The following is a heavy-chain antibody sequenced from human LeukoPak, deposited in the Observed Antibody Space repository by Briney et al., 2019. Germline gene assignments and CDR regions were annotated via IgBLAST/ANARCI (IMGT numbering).Heavy chain of an antibody. J-gene: IGHJ4*02. V-gene: IGHV4-38-2*01. CDR3: ARYWVVYAIFDY. CDR1: GYSISSGYY. Sequence: SETLSLTCAVSGYSISSGYYWGWIRQPPGKGLEWIGSIYHSGSTYYNPSLKSRVTISVDTSKNQFSLKLSSVTAADTAVYYCARYWVVYAIFDYWGQGTLVTVSS. CDR2: IYHSGST. D-gene: IGHD2-8*02.